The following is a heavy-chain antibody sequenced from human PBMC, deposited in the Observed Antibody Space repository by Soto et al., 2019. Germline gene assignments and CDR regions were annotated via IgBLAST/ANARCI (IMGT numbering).Heavy chain of an antibody. CDR1: GFTFSSYW. D-gene: IGHD6-13*01. Sequence: EVQLVESGGGVVQPGGSLRLSCVDSGFTFSSYWMSWVRQAPVKGLEWVGNLKQDGSEENYVDSVNGRFTIFRDNAKNSMYLQMNSLRAEDTAVYYCARIAASGRGWDVWGQGTTVVVSS. V-gene: IGHV3-7*01. CDR2: LKQDGSEE. CDR3: ARIAASGRGWDV. J-gene: IGHJ6*02.